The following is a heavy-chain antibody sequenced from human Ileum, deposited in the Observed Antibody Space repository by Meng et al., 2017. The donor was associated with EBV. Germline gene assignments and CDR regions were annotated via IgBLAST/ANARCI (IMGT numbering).Heavy chain of an antibody. CDR3: ARESGRGYSSDY. J-gene: IGHJ4*02. V-gene: IGHV1-69*01. CDR1: GGTFRNSA. D-gene: IGHD5-18*01. CDR2: IIPMFGAP. Sequence: QVQVEQSWAEGKKPGSSVKVSCKASGGTFRNSAISWVRQAPGQGLEWMGGIIPMFGAPDYAQRFQDRVTITADESTSTVYMELNSLRSEDTAVYYCARESGRGYSSDYWGQGTLVTVSS.